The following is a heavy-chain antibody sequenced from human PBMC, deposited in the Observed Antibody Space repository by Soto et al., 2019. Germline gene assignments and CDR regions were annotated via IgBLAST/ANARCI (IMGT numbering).Heavy chain of an antibody. CDR2: LTANGNT. Sequence: GGSLRLSCVVSGFAVSATYMSWVRQAPWQGLEWVSVLTANGNTIYADAVKGRFTVSRDISKNTVYLQLNSVTVEDTGLYYCAREDFGLDVCGQGTTVAVFS. V-gene: IGHV3-53*01. CDR1: GFAVSATY. CDR3: AREDFGLDV. J-gene: IGHJ6*02.